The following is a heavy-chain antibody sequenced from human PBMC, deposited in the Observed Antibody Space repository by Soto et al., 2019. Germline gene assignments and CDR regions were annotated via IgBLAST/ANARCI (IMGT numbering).Heavy chain of an antibody. CDR3: ARGGTYMIRGVPDY. V-gene: IGHV1-8*01. J-gene: IGHJ4*02. CDR1: GYTFTSYD. Sequence: QVHLVQSGAEVKKPGASVTVSCKASGYTFTSYDITWVRQATGQGLECMGWMNPNSGSTGYAQKFQGRVTMTRNTSITTANMELSSLRSEDTAVYYCARGGTYMIRGVPDYWGQGTLVTVSS. D-gene: IGHD3-10*01. CDR2: MNPNSGST.